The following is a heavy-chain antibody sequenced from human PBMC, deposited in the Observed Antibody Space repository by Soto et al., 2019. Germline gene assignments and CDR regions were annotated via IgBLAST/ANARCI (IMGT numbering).Heavy chain of an antibody. V-gene: IGHV3-30*03. Sequence: GGSLRLSCAASRFTFSSYAMHWVRQAPGKGLEWVAVISYDGSNKYYADSVKGRFTISRDNSKNTLYLQMNSLRAEDTAVYYCATRFYTSGVLFDYWGQGTPVTVSS. CDR3: ATRFYTSGVLFDY. CDR2: ISYDGSNK. J-gene: IGHJ4*02. CDR1: RFTFSSYA. D-gene: IGHD2-2*02.